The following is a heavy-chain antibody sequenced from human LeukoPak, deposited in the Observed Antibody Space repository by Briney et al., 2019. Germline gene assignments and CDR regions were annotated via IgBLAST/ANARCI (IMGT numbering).Heavy chain of an antibody. Sequence: ASVKVSCKASGYTFTSYYMHWVRQAPGQGLEWMGIINPSGGSTSYAQKFQGRVTMTRDTSTSTVYMELSSLRSEDTAVYYCARDMDTAMARGCYYYYGMDVWGQGTTVTVSS. CDR1: GYTFTSYY. D-gene: IGHD5-18*01. J-gene: IGHJ6*02. CDR2: INPSGGST. V-gene: IGHV1-46*01. CDR3: ARDMDTAMARGCYYYYGMDV.